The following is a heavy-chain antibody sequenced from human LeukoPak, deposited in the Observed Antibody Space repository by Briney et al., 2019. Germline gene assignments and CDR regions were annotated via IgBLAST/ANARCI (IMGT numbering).Heavy chain of an antibody. Sequence: PGRSLRLSCAASGFTFSTYGMHWVRQAPGKGLEWVAVIWHDGSNKYYADSVKGRFTISRDNSKNTLYLQMNSLRAEDTAVYYCAKAPSGTPYQFDYWGQGTLVTVSS. V-gene: IGHV3-33*06. CDR1: GFTFSTYG. D-gene: IGHD3-10*01. J-gene: IGHJ4*02. CDR3: AKAPSGTPYQFDY. CDR2: IWHDGSNK.